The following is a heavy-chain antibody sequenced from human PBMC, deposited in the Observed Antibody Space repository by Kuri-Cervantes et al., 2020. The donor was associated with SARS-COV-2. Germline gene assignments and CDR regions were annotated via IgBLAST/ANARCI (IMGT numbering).Heavy chain of an antibody. Sequence: GESLKISCAASGFTFSDYYMSWIRQAPGKGLEWVSYISSSSSYTNYADSVKGRFTISRDNAKNSLYLQMNSLRAEDTAVYYWARDLYYYDSSGYYDYWGQGTLVTVSS. V-gene: IGHV3-11*05. J-gene: IGHJ4*02. CDR3: ARDLYYYDSSGYYDY. CDR1: GFTFSDYY. D-gene: IGHD3-22*01. CDR2: ISSSSSYT.